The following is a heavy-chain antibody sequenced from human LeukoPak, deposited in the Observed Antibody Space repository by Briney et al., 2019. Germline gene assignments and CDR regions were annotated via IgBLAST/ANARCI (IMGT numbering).Heavy chain of an antibody. J-gene: IGHJ2*01. CDR2: INPNSGGT. D-gene: IGHD2-2*01. Sequence: ASVKVSCKASGYTFTCYYMNWVRQAPGQGVEWKGWINPNSGGTNYEQKVQGRVTMTRDTSISTAYMELSRLRSDDTAVYYCARGGSYCSSTSCYGQWYFDLWGRGTLVTVSS. CDR1: GYTFTCYY. CDR3: ARGGSYCSSTSCYGQWYFDL. V-gene: IGHV1-2*02.